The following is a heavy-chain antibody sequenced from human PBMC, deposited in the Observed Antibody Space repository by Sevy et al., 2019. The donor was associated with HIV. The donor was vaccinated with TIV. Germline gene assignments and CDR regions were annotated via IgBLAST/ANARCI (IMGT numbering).Heavy chain of an antibody. CDR3: SKGYEGIAVAGTDV. CDR1: GFTFSSYA. CDR2: ISGSGGST. J-gene: IGHJ6*04. V-gene: IGHV3-23*01. D-gene: IGHD6-19*01. Sequence: GGSLRLSCAASGFTFSSYAMSWVRQAPGKGLEWVSAISGSGGSTYYADSVKGRFTISRDNSKNTLYLQMNSLRAEDTAVYYCSKGYEGIAVAGTDVWGKGTTVTVSS.